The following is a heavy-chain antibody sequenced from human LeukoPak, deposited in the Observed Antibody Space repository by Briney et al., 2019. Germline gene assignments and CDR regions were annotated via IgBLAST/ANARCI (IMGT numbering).Heavy chain of an antibody. Sequence: GGSLRLSCAASGFTFSTYAMGWVRQAPGMRLEWVSAISGGGGSTYYADSVKGRFTISRDNSKNTLYLQMISLRAEDTAVYYCAKTKSRYSGYDYMSWGQGTLVTVSS. J-gene: IGHJ5*02. CDR3: AKTKSRYSGYDYMS. CDR1: GFTFSTYA. V-gene: IGHV3-23*01. D-gene: IGHD5-12*01. CDR2: ISGGGGST.